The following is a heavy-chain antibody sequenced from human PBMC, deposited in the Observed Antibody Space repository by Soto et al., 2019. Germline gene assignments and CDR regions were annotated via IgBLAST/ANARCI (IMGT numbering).Heavy chain of an antibody. J-gene: IGHJ6*02. CDR1: GFTFSSYS. D-gene: IGHD2-2*01. CDR3: ARYVDCSSTSCYYYYYGMDV. V-gene: IGHV3-21*01. CDR2: ISSSSSYI. Sequence: GGSLKLSCAASGFTFSSYSMNWVRQAPGKGLEWVSSISSSSSYIYYADSVKGRFTISRDNAKKSLYLQMNSLRAEDTAVYYCARYVDCSSTSCYYYYYGMDVWGQGTTVTVSS.